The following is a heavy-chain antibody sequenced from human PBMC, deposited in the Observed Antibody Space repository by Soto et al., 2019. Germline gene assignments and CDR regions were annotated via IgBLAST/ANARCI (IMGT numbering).Heavy chain of an antibody. CDR3: AKAYFVWSSEQPYYFDY. V-gene: IGHV3-23*01. J-gene: IGHJ4*02. CDR1: GFTFSNYA. D-gene: IGHD3-16*01. CDR2: ISGSGGRS. Sequence: EVQLLESGGGLVQPGGSLRLSCAASGFTFSNYAMTWVRQGPGKGLDWVAGISGSGGRSYYADSVKGRVTISRDNSKSTLSLQMKRLRAVDTAVYDCAKAYFVWSSEQPYYFDYWGQGTLVTVSS.